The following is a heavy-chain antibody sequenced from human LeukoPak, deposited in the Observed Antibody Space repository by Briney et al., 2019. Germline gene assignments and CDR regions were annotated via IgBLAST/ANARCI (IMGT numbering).Heavy chain of an antibody. J-gene: IGHJ4*02. Sequence: ASVKVSCKASGYTFTSYDINWVRQATGQGLEWMGWMNPNSGNTGYAQRFQGSVTMTRDTSISTAYMELYRLTYDDTAVYYCARGEETVNTPYFVYWGQGSLVTVSS. D-gene: IGHD4-11*01. CDR3: ARGEETVNTPYFVY. CDR1: GYTFTSYD. CDR2: MNPNSGNT. V-gene: IGHV1-8*01.